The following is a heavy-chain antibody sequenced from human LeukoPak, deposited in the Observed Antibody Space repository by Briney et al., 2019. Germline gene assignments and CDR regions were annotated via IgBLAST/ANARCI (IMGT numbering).Heavy chain of an antibody. J-gene: IGHJ5*02. CDR1: GFTFSSYS. Sequence: GGSLRLSCAASGFTFSSYSMNWVRQAPGKGLEWVSSISSSSSYIYYADSVKGRFTISRDNAKNPLYLQMNSLRAEDTAVYYCARGLGSSSRAVSWGQGTLVTVSS. D-gene: IGHD6-13*01. V-gene: IGHV3-21*01. CDR3: ARGLGSSSRAVS. CDR2: ISSSSSYI.